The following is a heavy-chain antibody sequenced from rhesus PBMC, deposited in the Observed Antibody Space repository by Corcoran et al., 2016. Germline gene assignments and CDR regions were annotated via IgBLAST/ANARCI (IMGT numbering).Heavy chain of an antibody. CDR1: GGSTSGGYD. J-gene: IGHJ4*01. V-gene: IGHV4-76*01. CDR2: IYGSGGST. D-gene: IGHD2-15*01. Sequence: QVQLQESGPGLVKPSETLSLTCAVSGGSTSGGYDWTWIRQPPGKGLEWIGNIYGSGGSTSYTPSLKNRFTISKDTSKNPFSLKLSSVTAADTAVYYCARRTYAAPLFWGQGVLVTVSS. CDR3: ARRTYAAPLF.